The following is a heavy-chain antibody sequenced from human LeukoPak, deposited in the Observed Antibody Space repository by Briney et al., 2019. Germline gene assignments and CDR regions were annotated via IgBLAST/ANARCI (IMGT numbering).Heavy chain of an antibody. CDR2: IYYSGST. CDR3: ARLAQNYDFWSGYKNYYYYYYMDV. V-gene: IGHV4-39*01. Sequence: SETLSLTCTVSGGSISSSSYYWGWIRQPPGTGLEWIGSIYYSGSTYYNPSPKSRVTISVDTSKNQFSLKLSSVTATDTAVYYCARLAQNYDFWSGYKNYYYYYYMDVWGKGTTVTVSS. J-gene: IGHJ6*03. D-gene: IGHD3-3*01. CDR1: GGSISSSSYY.